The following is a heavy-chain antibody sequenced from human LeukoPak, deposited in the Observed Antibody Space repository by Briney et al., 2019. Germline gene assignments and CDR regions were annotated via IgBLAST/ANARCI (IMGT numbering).Heavy chain of an antibody. CDR2: VYYTGIT. D-gene: IGHD3-9*01. CDR1: GGSLTTNTFY. CDR3: ARHGILTDHSIRD. Sequence: SETLSLTCTLSGGSLTTNTFYWGWIRQPPGEGLDWIGTVYYTGITHYNPSLKSRITISVDTSKNHFSLNLTSVTAADTAVYFCARHGILTDHSIRDGGQGLLVAVSA. V-gene: IGHV4-39*01. J-gene: IGHJ4*02.